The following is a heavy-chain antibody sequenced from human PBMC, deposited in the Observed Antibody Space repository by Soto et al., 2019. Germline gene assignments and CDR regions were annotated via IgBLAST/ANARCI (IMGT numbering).Heavy chain of an antibody. J-gene: IGHJ4*02. CDR2: ISACNGNT. CDR3: ARGIVLMVYAMSPFDY. Sequence: QVQLVQSGAEVKKPGASVKVSCKASGYTFTSYGISWVRQAPGQGLEWMGWISACNGNTNYAQKLQGRVTMTTDTSTSTADMELRSLRSDDTAVYYCARGIVLMVYAMSPFDYWGQGTLVTVSS. D-gene: IGHD2-8*01. CDR1: GYTFTSYG. V-gene: IGHV1-18*01.